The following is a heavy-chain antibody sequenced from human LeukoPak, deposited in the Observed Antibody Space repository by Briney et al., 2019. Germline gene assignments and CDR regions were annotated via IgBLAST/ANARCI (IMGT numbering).Heavy chain of an antibody. V-gene: IGHV1-24*01. CDR3: ATDPLGVITIFGVGLDAFDI. Sequence: ASVKVSCKVSGYTLTELSMHWVRQAPGKGLEWMGGFDPEDGETIYAQKFQGRVTMTEDTSTDTAYMELSSLRSEDTAVYYCATDPLGVITIFGVGLDAFDIWGQGTMVTVSS. J-gene: IGHJ3*02. CDR1: GYTLTELS. D-gene: IGHD3-3*01. CDR2: FDPEDGET.